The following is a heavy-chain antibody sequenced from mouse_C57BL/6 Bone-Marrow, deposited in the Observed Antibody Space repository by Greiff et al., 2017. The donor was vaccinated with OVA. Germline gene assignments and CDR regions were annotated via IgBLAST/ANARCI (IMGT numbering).Heavy chain of an antibody. Sequence: VQLQQSGAELARPGASVKLSCKASGYTFTSYGISWVKQRTGQGLEWIGEIYPRSGNTYYNEKFKGKATLTADKSSSTAYMELRSLTSEDSAVYFCARYHYGSSYNWYCDVWGTGTTVTVSS. CDR1: GYTFTSYG. CDR3: ARYHYGSSYNWYCDV. J-gene: IGHJ1*03. CDR2: IYPRSGNT. V-gene: IGHV1-81*01. D-gene: IGHD1-1*01.